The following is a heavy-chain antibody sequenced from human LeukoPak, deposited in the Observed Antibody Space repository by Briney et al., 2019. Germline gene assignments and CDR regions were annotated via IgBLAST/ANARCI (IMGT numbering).Heavy chain of an antibody. J-gene: IGHJ4*02. Sequence: GGSLRLSCAASGFTFDDYAMHWVRQAPGKGLEWVSGISWNSGSIGYADSVKGRFTISRDNAKNSLYLQMNSLRAEDTALYYCAEAMVMVVAGGNFDYWGQGTLVTVSS. V-gene: IGHV3-9*01. CDR1: GFTFDDYA. CDR2: ISWNSGSI. CDR3: AEAMVMVVAGGNFDY. D-gene: IGHD2-15*01.